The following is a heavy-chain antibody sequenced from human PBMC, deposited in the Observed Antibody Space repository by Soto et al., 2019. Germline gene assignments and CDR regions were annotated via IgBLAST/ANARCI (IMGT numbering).Heavy chain of an antibody. V-gene: IGHV3-30*18. CDR1: RFDFTSYG. Sequence: PGGSLRLSCAASRFDFTSYGMHWLRQAPGKGLEWVAVMSNDGNNQFYADSVRGRFIISRDTSKNTLFLQMTSLRPEDTAVYYCVKKKMGTISGAFDLWGQGTLVTVSS. CDR2: MSNDGNNQ. D-gene: IGHD1-26*01. CDR3: VKKKMGTISGAFDL. J-gene: IGHJ3*01.